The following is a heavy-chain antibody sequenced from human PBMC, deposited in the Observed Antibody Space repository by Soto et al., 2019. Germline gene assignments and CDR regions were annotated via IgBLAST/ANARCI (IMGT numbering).Heavy chain of an antibody. Sequence: GGSLRLSCAASGFTFSRNAMHWVRQAPGKGLEWVAVISYDGSNKYYADSVKGRFTISRDNSKNTLCLQMNSLRAEDTAVYYCAKKAGDCSGGSCYIFDYWGQGTLVTVSS. CDR1: GFTFSRNA. CDR2: ISYDGSNK. CDR3: AKKAGDCSGGSCYIFDY. J-gene: IGHJ4*02. D-gene: IGHD2-15*01. V-gene: IGHV3-30*18.